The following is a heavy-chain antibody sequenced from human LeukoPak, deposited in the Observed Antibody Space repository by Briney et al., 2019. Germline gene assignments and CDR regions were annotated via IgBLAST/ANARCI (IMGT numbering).Heavy chain of an antibody. J-gene: IGHJ4*02. CDR3: ATVDYCGGDCYSDY. CDR1: GGSFSGYY. Sequence: PSETLSLTCAVYGGSFSGYYWSWIRPPPGKGLEWIGEINHSGSTNYNPSLKSRVTISVDTSKNQFSLKLSSVTAADTAVYYCATVDYCGGDCYSDYWGQGTLVTVSS. V-gene: IGHV4-34*01. D-gene: IGHD2-21*02. CDR2: INHSGST.